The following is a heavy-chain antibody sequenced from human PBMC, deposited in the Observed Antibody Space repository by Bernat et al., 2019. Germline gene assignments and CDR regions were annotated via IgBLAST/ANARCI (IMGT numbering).Heavy chain of an antibody. Sequence: QVQLVESGGGLVKPGGSLRLSCAASGFTFSDYYMSWIRQAPGKGLEWVSYISTSASTIYYADSVKGRFTISRDNAKNSLYLQMNSLRAEDTAVYYCARTYCSGGRCYFGAFDIWGRGTMVTVSS. V-gene: IGHV3-11*01. J-gene: IGHJ3*02. CDR1: GFTFSDYY. CDR3: ARTYCSGGRCYFGAFDI. D-gene: IGHD2-15*01. CDR2: ISTSASTI.